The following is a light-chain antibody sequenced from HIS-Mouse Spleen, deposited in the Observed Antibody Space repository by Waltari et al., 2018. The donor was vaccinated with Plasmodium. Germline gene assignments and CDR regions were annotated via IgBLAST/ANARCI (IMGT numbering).Light chain of an antibody. Sequence: QSALTQPRSVSGSPGQSVTISCTGTSSDVGCYKYVSWYQQHPGKAPKLMIYDVSKLPSGVPDRFSGSKSGNTASLTISGLQAEDEAYYYCCSYAGSYTYVFGTGTKVTVL. CDR1: SSDVGCYKY. CDR2: DVS. V-gene: IGLV2-11*01. J-gene: IGLJ1*01. CDR3: CSYAGSYTYV.